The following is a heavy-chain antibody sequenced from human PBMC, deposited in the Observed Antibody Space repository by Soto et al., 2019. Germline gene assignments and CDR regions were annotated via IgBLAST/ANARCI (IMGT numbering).Heavy chain of an antibody. Sequence: GASVKVSCKASGYTFTGYYMHWVRQAPGQGLEWMGWINPNSGGTNYAQKFQGWVTMTRDTSISTAYMELSRLRSDDTVVYYCARDRAVLRYFDWPYGMDVWGQGTTVTVSS. CDR2: INPNSGGT. CDR3: ARDRAVLRYFDWPYGMDV. CDR1: GYTFTGYY. V-gene: IGHV1-2*04. J-gene: IGHJ6*02. D-gene: IGHD3-9*01.